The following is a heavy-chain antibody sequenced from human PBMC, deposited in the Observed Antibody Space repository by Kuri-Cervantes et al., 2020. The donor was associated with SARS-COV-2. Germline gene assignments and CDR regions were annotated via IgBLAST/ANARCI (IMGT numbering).Heavy chain of an antibody. CDR2: IIPIFGKA. Sequence: SVKVSCKASGRTFSSYAISWVRQAPGQGLEWMGGIIPIFGKANYAQKFQGRVTITTDESTSTAYMELSSLRSEDTAVYYCARVGGDEPTFDYWGQGTLVTVSS. D-gene: IGHD2-21*01. CDR3: ARVGGDEPTFDY. J-gene: IGHJ4*02. V-gene: IGHV1-69*05. CDR1: GRTFSSYA.